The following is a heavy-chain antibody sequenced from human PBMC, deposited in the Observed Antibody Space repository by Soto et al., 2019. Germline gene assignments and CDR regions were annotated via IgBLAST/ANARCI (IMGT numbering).Heavy chain of an antibody. Sequence: GGSLRLSCAASGFTFSNAWMNWVRQAPGKGLEWVGRIKSKTDGGTTDYAAPVKGRFTISRDDSKNTLYLQMNSLKTEDTAVYYCTTDYLAVAGTMPYYFDYWGQGTLVTVSS. V-gene: IGHV3-15*07. D-gene: IGHD6-19*01. CDR3: TTDYLAVAGTMPYYFDY. J-gene: IGHJ4*02. CDR2: IKSKTDGGTT. CDR1: GFTFSNAW.